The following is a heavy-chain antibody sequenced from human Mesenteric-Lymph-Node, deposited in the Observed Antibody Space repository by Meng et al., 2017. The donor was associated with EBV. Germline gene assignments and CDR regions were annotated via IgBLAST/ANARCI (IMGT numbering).Heavy chain of an antibody. J-gene: IGHJ4*02. Sequence: QVQLKDSGPGLVKPSQTLSPTCAVSGASISSGVYYWSWIRQPPGKGLEWMGYIYYRGSTYYNPSLKSRVTISVDTSKNLLSLKVNSVTAADTAVYYCAGHDFGDYAFDYWGQGTLVTVSS. V-gene: IGHV4-30-4*01. CDR2: IYYRGST. CDR1: GASISSGVYY. CDR3: AGHDFGDYAFDY. D-gene: IGHD4-17*01.